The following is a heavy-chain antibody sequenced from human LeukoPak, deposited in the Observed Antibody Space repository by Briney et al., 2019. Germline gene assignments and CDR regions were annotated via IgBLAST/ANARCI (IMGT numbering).Heavy chain of an antibody. CDR3: AKDSPDDYHIHSFDI. Sequence: GGSLRLSCAASGFTFSNYYMSWIRQAPGKGLEWVSYISSSGSTIYYADSVKGRFTISRDNAKNSLYLQMNSLRAEDTAVYYCAKDSPDDYHIHSFDIWGPRTMVTVSS. D-gene: IGHD4-11*01. V-gene: IGHV3-11*04. CDR2: ISSSGSTI. CDR1: GFTFSNYY. J-gene: IGHJ3*02.